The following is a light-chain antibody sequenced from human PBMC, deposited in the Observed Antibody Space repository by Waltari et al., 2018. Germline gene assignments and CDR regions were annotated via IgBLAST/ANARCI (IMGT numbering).Light chain of an antibody. CDR3: QHYLRLPVT. CDR2: GAS. J-gene: IGKJ1*01. V-gene: IGKV3-20*01. CDR1: QSVTRA. Sequence: SCRTSQSVTRALAWYQQKPGQAPRLLIYGASNRATGIPDRFSGSGSGTDFSLTISSLEPEDFAVYYCQHYLRLPVTFGQGTKV.